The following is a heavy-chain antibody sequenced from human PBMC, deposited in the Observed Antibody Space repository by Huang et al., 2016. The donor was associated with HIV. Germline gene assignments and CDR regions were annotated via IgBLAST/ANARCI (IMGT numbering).Heavy chain of an antibody. CDR3: ARGTGSGSFDY. CDR1: GGSVSSGSYY. V-gene: IGHV4-61*01. J-gene: IGHJ4*02. Sequence: QVQLQESGPGLVKPSETLSLTCTVSGGSVSSGSYYWSWIRQPPGKGLEWIGYIYYSGSTNYTPSLKSRVTISVDTSKNQFSLKLSSVTAADTAVYYCARGTGSGSFDYWGQGTLVTVSS. D-gene: IGHD3-10*01. CDR2: IYYSGST.